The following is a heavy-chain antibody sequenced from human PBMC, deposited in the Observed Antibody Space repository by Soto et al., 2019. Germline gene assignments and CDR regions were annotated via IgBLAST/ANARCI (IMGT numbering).Heavy chain of an antibody. CDR1: GYTFNKYG. CDR3: ARDGDISPLWFDY. D-gene: IGHD3-9*01. J-gene: IGHJ4*02. Sequence: QVQLVRSGGEVKKPGASVKVSCKASGYTFNKYGITWVRQAPGQGLEWMGWISAYNGNTHYAQKVQGRVTMTTDTSTSTAYMELRSLRSDDTAVHYCARDGDISPLWFDYWGQGTLVTVSS. V-gene: IGHV1-18*01. CDR2: ISAYNGNT.